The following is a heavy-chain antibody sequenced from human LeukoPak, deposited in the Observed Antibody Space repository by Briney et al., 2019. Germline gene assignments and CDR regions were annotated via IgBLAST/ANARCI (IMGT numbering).Heavy chain of an antibody. CDR1: GFTFSSHA. D-gene: IGHD6-6*01. CDR3: AREYVEHSSSWAPDY. CDR2: ISYDGSNK. J-gene: IGHJ4*02. V-gene: IGHV3-30-3*01. Sequence: GGSLRLSCAASGFTFSSHAMHWVRQAPGKGLEWVAVISYDGSNKYYADSVKGRFTISRDNSKNTLYLQMNSLRAEDTAVYYCAREYVEHSSSWAPDYWGQGTLVTVSS.